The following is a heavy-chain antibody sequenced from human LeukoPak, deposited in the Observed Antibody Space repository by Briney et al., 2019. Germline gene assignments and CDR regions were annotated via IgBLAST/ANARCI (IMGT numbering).Heavy chain of an antibody. J-gene: IGHJ4*02. V-gene: IGHV4-4*07. CDR3: ARHRPYNTGYYDFWSGYYTFGYFDY. Sequence: SETLSLTCTVSGGSISSYYWSWIRQPAGKGLEWIGRIYTSGSTNYNPSLKSRVTMSVDTSKNQFSLKLSSVTAADTAVYYCARHRPYNTGYYDFWSGYYTFGYFDYWGQGTLVTVSS. CDR2: IYTSGST. D-gene: IGHD3-3*01. CDR1: GGSISSYY.